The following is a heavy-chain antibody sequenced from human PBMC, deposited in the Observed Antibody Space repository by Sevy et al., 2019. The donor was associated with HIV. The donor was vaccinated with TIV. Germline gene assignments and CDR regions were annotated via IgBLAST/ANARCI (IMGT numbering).Heavy chain of an antibody. V-gene: IGHV3-30-3*01. D-gene: IGHD3-16*02. CDR2: ISCNGGNK. Sequence: GGSLRLSCAASGFPFTTYAVHWVHQAPGKGLEWLAVISCNGGNKFYADSVRGRFTISRDNSENTMYLQMNSLRVEDMAMYYCAGDVSGGERLGQLSAYFDYWGQGTLVTVSS. J-gene: IGHJ4*02. CDR1: GFPFTTYA. CDR3: AGDVSGGERLGQLSAYFDY.